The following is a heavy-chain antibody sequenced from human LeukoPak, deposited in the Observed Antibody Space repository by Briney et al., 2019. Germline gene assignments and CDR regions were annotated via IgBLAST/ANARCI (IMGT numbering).Heavy chain of an antibody. Sequence: PGGSLRLSCAASGFTFSSYAMHWVRQAPGKGLEWVAVISYDGSNKYYADSVKGRFTISRDNAKNSLYLQMNSLRAEDTAVYYCARGGSVVVPADSPFDYWGQGTLVTVSS. J-gene: IGHJ4*02. D-gene: IGHD2-2*01. CDR1: GFTFSSYA. CDR3: ARGGSVVVPADSPFDY. CDR2: ISYDGSNK. V-gene: IGHV3-30-3*01.